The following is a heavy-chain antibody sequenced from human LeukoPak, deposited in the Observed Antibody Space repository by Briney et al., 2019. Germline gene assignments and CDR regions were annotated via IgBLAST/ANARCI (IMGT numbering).Heavy chain of an antibody. Sequence: ASLKVSCKASGYTFTSYDINGVRQATGQRREWMGWMNPNRGNTGYAQKFQGRVTMTRNTSISTAYMELSSPSSEETAVSYCNLGYYYYMDVWGKGTTVTISS. D-gene: IGHD3-16*01. CDR1: GYTFTSYD. CDR3: NLGYYYYMDV. J-gene: IGHJ6*03. V-gene: IGHV1-8*01. CDR2: MNPNRGNT.